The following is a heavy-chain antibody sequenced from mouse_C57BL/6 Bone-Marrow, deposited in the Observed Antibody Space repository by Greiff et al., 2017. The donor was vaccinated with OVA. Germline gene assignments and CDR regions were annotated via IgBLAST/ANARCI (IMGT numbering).Heavy chain of an antibody. CDR3: AIIYYYGSRRAMDY. CDR2: IHPNSGST. CDR1: GYTFTSYW. J-gene: IGHJ4*01. Sequence: QVQLQQPGAELVKPGASVKLSCKASGYTFTSYWMPWVKQRPGQGLEWIGMIHPNSGSTNYNEKFKSKATLTVDKSSSTAYMQLSSLTSEDSAVYYCAIIYYYGSRRAMDYWGQGTSVTVSS. D-gene: IGHD1-1*01. V-gene: IGHV1-64*01.